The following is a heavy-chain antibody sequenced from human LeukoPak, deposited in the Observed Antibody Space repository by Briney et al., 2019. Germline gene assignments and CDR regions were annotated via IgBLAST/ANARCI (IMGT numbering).Heavy chain of an antibody. CDR2: ISNDGRNH. D-gene: IGHD4-17*01. CDR3: AKVLFGDYGSYFDS. CDR1: GFNFNTFG. Sequence: PGGSLRLSCAASGFNFNTFGMHWVRQAPGKGLEWVGVISNDGRNHYYGDSVRGRFTISRDNSNNTLYLQMDSLRAEDTAFYYCAKVLFGDYGSYFDSWGPGTLVTVSS. J-gene: IGHJ4*02. V-gene: IGHV3-30*18.